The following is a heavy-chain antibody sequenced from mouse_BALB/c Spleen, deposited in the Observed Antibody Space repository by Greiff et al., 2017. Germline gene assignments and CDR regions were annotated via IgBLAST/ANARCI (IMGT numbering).Heavy chain of an antibody. V-gene: IGHV2-5-1*01. Sequence: VQRVESGPSLVQPSQSLSITCTVSGFSLTSYGVHWVRQSPGKGLEWLGVIWRGGSTDYNAAFMSRLSITKDNSKSQVFFKMNSLQADDTAIYYCAKNLITTVYYAMDYWGQGTSVTVSS. CDR3: AKNLITTVYYAMDY. CDR2: IWRGGST. D-gene: IGHD1-2*01. CDR1: GFSLTSYG. J-gene: IGHJ4*01.